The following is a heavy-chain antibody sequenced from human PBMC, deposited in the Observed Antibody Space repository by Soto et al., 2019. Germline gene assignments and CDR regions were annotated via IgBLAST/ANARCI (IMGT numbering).Heavy chain of an antibody. Sequence: SETLSLTCTVSGGSISSGDYYWSWIRQPPGKGLEWIGYIYYSGSTYYNPSLKSRVTISVDTSKNQFSLKLSSVTAADTAVYYCARRHYYDSRDAFDIWGQGTMVTVSS. V-gene: IGHV4-30-4*01. D-gene: IGHD3-22*01. J-gene: IGHJ3*02. CDR3: ARRHYYDSRDAFDI. CDR1: GGSISSGDYY. CDR2: IYYSGST.